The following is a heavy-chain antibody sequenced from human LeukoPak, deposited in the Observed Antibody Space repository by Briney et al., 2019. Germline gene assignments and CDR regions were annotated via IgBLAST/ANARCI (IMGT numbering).Heavy chain of an antibody. CDR1: GYTFTSYA. V-gene: IGHV1-3*01. D-gene: IGHD6-19*01. CDR2: INAGNGNT. J-gene: IGHJ4*02. Sequence: ASVKVSCKASGYTFTSYAMHWVRQAPGQRLEWMGWINAGNGNTKYSRKFQGRVTITRDTSASTAYMELSSLRSEDTAVYYCARGPDGAVAGGDYWGQGTLVTVSS. CDR3: ARGPDGAVAGGDY.